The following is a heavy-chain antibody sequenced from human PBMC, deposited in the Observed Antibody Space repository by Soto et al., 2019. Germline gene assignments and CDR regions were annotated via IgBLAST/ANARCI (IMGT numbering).Heavy chain of an antibody. D-gene: IGHD3-16*02. CDR1: GYTFTSYG. CDR3: ASATHDYVWGSYRPEWFDP. V-gene: IGHV1-18*01. J-gene: IGHJ5*02. Sequence: QVQLVQSGAEVRKPGASVKVSCKAYGYTFTSYGISWVRQAPGQGLEWMGWISAYNDKIDYAQKLQGRVTMTTDTSTSTAYMELRSLRSDDTAVYYCASATHDYVWGSYRPEWFDPWGQGTLVTVSS. CDR2: ISAYNDKI.